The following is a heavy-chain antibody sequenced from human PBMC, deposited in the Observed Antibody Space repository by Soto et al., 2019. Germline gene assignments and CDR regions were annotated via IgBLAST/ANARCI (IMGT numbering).Heavy chain of an antibody. CDR1: RFTFSDYY. Sequence: QAQLVESGGGLVKPGGSLRLSCAASRFTFSDYYLTWIRQAPGKGLEWISYISDSGSPIYFADSVKGRFTISRDNAENSRSLQMHSLRAEDTAVYYCARVMMTTTDAFDIWGQGTMVTVSS. V-gene: IGHV3-11*01. CDR3: ARVMMTTTDAFDI. J-gene: IGHJ3*02. CDR2: ISDSGSPI. D-gene: IGHD4-4*01.